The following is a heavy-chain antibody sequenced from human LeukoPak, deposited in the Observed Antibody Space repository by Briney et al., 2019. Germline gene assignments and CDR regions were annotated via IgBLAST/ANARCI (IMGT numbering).Heavy chain of an antibody. D-gene: IGHD3-22*01. J-gene: IGHJ4*02. CDR3: AKVSGSSGSCFDY. CDR2: ISGSGGST. Sequence: QPGGSLRLSCAASGFTFSSYAMSWVRQAPGKGLEWVSAISGSGGSTYYADSAKGRFTISRDNSKNTLYLQMNSLRAEDTAVYYCAKVSGSSGSCFDYWGQGTLVTISS. V-gene: IGHV3-23*01. CDR1: GFTFSSYA.